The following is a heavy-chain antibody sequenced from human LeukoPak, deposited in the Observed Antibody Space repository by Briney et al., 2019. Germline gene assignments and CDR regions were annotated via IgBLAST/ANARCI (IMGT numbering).Heavy chain of an antibody. D-gene: IGHD3-16*02. CDR2: INWNGGGT. CDR1: GFTFDDFG. V-gene: IGHV3-20*04. J-gene: IGHJ4*02. CDR3: ARWELSGRVMERLSWIDR. Sequence: GGSLRLSCAASGFTFDDFGMTWVRQAPGKGLEWVSGINWNGGGTGYADSVKGRFTISRDNAKKILYLQMNSLRVEDTAVYYCARWELSGRVMERLSWIDRWGQGALVTVSS.